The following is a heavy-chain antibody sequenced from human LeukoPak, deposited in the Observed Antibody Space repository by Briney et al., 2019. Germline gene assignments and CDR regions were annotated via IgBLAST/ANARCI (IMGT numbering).Heavy chain of an antibody. CDR1: GKTLSDLS. CDR2: SDPEDGER. J-gene: IGHJ4*02. Sequence: ASVKVSCKVSGKTLSDLSIHWLRQPPGKWLEWLGGSDPEDGERIYAQMFQGRVTMTEDTSIDTAYMELSSLRSEDTAVYYCVTGFTTMAVDYFDYWGQGTLVTVSA. CDR3: VTGFTTMAVDYFDY. V-gene: IGHV1-24*01. D-gene: IGHD5-18*01.